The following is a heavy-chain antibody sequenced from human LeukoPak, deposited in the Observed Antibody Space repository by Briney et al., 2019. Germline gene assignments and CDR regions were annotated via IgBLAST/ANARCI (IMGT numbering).Heavy chain of an antibody. Sequence: AASVKVSCKASGYTFTSYGISWVRQAPGQGLEWMGWISAYNGNTNYAQKLQGRVTMTTDTSTSTAYMELRSLRSDDTAVYYCARGVLRYFDWLFAFDIWGQGTMVTVSS. J-gene: IGHJ3*02. CDR2: ISAYNGNT. CDR1: GYTFTSYG. V-gene: IGHV1-18*01. D-gene: IGHD3-9*01. CDR3: ARGVLRYFDWLFAFDI.